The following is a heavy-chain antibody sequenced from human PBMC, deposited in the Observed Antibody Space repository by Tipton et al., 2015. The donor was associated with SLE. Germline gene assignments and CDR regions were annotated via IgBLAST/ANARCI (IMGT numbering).Heavy chain of an antibody. Sequence: SLRLSCAASGFSFSSYAMNWVRQAPGKGLEWVTSLSYDGTNKYYIDSVKGRFTISRDNSKNTLYLQMNSLRAEDTAVYYCAAELVGYYGMDVWGQGTTVTVSS. CDR2: LSYDGTNK. CDR1: GFSFSSYA. J-gene: IGHJ6*02. V-gene: IGHV3-30*04. CDR3: AAELVGYYGMDV. D-gene: IGHD2-15*01.